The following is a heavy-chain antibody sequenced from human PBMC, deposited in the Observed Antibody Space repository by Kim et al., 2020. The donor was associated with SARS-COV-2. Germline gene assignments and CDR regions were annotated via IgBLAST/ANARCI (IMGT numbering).Heavy chain of an antibody. V-gene: IGHV3-11*01. CDR2: MSSISDTI. Sequence: GGSLRLSCAASGFKFGDYYMSWIRQAPGKGLQWISYMSSISDTIYYADSVRGRFTISRDNAKNLLYLQMNRLRVEDTGVYYCATSGTFWVPRSEAFDIWGQGTMVTVSS. CDR1: GFKFGDYY. D-gene: IGHD1-26*01. J-gene: IGHJ3*02. CDR3: ATSGTFWVPRSEAFDI.